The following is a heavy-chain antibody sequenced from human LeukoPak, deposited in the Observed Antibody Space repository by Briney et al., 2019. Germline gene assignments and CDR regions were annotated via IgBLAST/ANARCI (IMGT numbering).Heavy chain of an antibody. D-gene: IGHD3-10*01. CDR1: GFTFSRHG. CDR2: IDTTSSYI. V-gene: IGHV3-21*01. CDR3: ARGRSITILRGVAISDGFDM. Sequence: PGGSLRLSCAASGFTFSRHGMSWVRQAPGKGLEWVSFIDTTSSYIYYADSMKGRFTISRDNAKNSLYLEMNSLRAEDTAVYYCARGRSITILRGVAISDGFDMWGQGTMVIVSS. J-gene: IGHJ3*02.